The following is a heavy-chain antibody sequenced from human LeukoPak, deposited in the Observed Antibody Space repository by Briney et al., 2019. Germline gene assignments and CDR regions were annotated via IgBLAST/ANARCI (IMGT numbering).Heavy chain of an antibody. CDR3: AKVNSHDYVIN. Sequence: GGSLRLSCAASGFTFSSYAMSWARQAPGKGLEWVSAISGSGGSTYYADSVKGRFTISRDNSKNTLYLQMNSLRAEDTAVYYCAKVNSHDYVINWGQGTLVTVSS. CDR1: GFTFSSYA. D-gene: IGHD4/OR15-4a*01. V-gene: IGHV3-23*01. J-gene: IGHJ4*02. CDR2: ISGSGGST.